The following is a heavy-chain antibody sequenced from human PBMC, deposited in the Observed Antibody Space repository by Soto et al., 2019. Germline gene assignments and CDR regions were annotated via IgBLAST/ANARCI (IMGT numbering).Heavy chain of an antibody. CDR1: CYSISSGYY. CDR3: ARDAGDSSGWHYYYYGMDV. D-gene: IGHD6-19*01. V-gene: IGHV4-38-2*02. J-gene: IGHJ6*02. CDR2: IYLSGST. Sequence: PSETLSLTCAVSCYSISSGYYWGWIRQPPGKGLEWIGSIYLSGSTYYNPSLKSRVTISVDTSKNQFSLKLSSVTAADTAVYYCARDAGDSSGWHYYYYGMDVWGQGTTVTVSS.